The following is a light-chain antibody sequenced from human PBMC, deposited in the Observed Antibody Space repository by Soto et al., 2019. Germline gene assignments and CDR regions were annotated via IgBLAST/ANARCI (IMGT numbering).Light chain of an antibody. Sequence: IGLTQSPGTLSFSPGERATLSCRASQSLSSNYLAWYQQKPGQALRLLIYGASSRATGIPDRFSGSGSGTDFTLTISRREPEDFAVYYCQQYGSSVRTFGQGTKLEIK. CDR2: GAS. CDR1: QSLSSNY. V-gene: IGKV3-20*01. J-gene: IGKJ2*01. CDR3: QQYGSSVRT.